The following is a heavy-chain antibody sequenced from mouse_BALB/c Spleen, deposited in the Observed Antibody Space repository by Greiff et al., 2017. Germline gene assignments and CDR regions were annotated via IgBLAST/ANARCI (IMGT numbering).Heavy chain of an antibody. CDR3: ARGRPSSYFDY. J-gene: IGHJ2*01. CDR2: ISYSGST. Sequence: EVKLVESGPGLVKPSQSLSLTCTVTGYSITSDYAWNWIRQFPGNKLEWMGYISYSGSTSYNPSLKSRISITRDTSKNQFFLQLNSVTTEDTATYYCARGRPSSYFDYWGQGTTLTVSS. V-gene: IGHV3-2*02. D-gene: IGHD5-5*01. CDR1: GYSITSDYA.